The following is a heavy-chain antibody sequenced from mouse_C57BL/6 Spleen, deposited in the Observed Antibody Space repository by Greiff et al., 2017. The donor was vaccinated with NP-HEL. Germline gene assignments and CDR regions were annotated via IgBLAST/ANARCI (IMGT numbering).Heavy chain of an antibody. CDR3: ARSNYSNFGGY. J-gene: IGHJ2*01. D-gene: IGHD2-5*01. V-gene: IGHV1-82*01. Sequence: VQLQQSGPELVKPGASVKISCKASGYAFSSSWMNWVKQRPGKGLEWIGRIYPGDGDTNYNGKFKGKATLTADKSSSTAYMQLSSLTSEDSAVYFCARSNYSNFGGYWGQGTTLTVSS. CDR2: IYPGDGDT. CDR1: GYAFSSSW.